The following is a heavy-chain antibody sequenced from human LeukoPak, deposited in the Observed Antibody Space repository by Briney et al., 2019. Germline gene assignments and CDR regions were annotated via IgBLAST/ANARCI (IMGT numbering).Heavy chain of an antibody. D-gene: IGHD3-22*01. CDR3: ATANYYDSSGYQGCAFDI. CDR1: GGSISSYY. Sequence: SETLSLTCTVSGGSISSYYWSWIRQPPGKGLEWIGSIYYSGSTNYNPSLKSRVTISVDTSKNQFSLKLSSVTAADTAVYYCATANYYDSSGYQGCAFDIWGQGTMVTVSS. CDR2: IYYSGST. J-gene: IGHJ3*02. V-gene: IGHV4-59*01.